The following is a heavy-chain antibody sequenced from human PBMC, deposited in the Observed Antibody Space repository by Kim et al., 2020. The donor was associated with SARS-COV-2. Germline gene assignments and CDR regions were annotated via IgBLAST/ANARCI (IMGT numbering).Heavy chain of an antibody. CDR3: ARAPGAFDI. CDR2: SYT. V-gene: IGHV3-11*03. D-gene: IGHD2-2*01. J-gene: IGHJ3*02. Sequence: SYTNYADSVKGRFTISRNNAKNSLYLQMNSLRAEDTAVYYCARAPGAFDIWGQGTMVTVSS.